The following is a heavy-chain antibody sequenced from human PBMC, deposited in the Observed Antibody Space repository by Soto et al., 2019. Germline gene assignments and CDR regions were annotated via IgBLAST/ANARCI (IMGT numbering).Heavy chain of an antibody. D-gene: IGHD6-13*01. CDR2: ISYDGSNK. CDR1: GFTFSSYG. Sequence: GGSLRLSCAASGFTFSSYGMHWVRQAPGKGLEWVAVISYDGSNKYYADSVKGRFTISRDNSKNTLYLQMNSLRAEDTAVYYCAKDKGGQQLGPDYWGQGTLVTVSS. CDR3: AKDKGGQQLGPDY. J-gene: IGHJ4*02. V-gene: IGHV3-30*18.